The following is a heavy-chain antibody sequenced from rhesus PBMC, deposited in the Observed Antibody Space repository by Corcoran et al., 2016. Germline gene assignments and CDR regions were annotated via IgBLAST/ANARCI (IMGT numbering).Heavy chain of an antibody. Sequence: QVQLVQSGAEVKKPGASVTVSCKASGFTFGSYAINWVRQAPGQGLEWMGVIIPLVGITNYAEKFQGRFTITADTSTSTAYMELSSLRSEDTAVYYCATSMNTVTTWGYGLDSWGQGVVVTVSS. CDR2: IIPLVGIT. V-gene: IGHV1-198*02. J-gene: IGHJ6*01. CDR1: GFTFGSYA. D-gene: IGHD4-23*01. CDR3: ATSMNTVTTWGYGLDS.